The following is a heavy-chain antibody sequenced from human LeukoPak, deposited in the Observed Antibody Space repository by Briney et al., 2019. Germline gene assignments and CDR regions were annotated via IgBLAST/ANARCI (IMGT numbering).Heavy chain of an antibody. D-gene: IGHD2-15*01. V-gene: IGHV3-74*01. Sequence: GGSLRLSCVASGFSLSGYWMYWVRQAPGKGLMYISRNNGDGSTTNYADVVKGRFTMSRDNVKNSLFLQMNSLRAEDTAIYYCTTDTWYSAGHWGQGTLVTVSS. CDR3: TTDTWYSAGH. J-gene: IGHJ4*02. CDR2: NNGDGSTT. CDR1: GFSLSGYW.